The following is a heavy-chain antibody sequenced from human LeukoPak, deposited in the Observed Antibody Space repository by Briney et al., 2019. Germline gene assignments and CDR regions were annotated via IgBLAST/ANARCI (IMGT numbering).Heavy chain of an antibody. CDR2: SAHTGST. CDR1: GGSFSGHY. J-gene: IGHJ4*02. Sequence: SETLSLTCAVYGGSFSGHYWTWIRQAPGKGLEWIGESAHTGSTNYNPSLKSRVTISVDTSKNQFSLKLTSVSAADTAVYHCARGRTGAAALDFWGPGTLVTVSS. D-gene: IGHD2-2*01. CDR3: ARGRTGAAALDF. V-gene: IGHV4-34*01.